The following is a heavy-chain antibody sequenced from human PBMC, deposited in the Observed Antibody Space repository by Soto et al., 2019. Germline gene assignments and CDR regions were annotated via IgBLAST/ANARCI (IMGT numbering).Heavy chain of an antibody. V-gene: IGHV4-34*01. J-gene: IGHJ4*02. CDR1: GGSFSGYY. CDR3: ARGAGYDYVWGSYRFHYYFDY. Sequence: ASETLSLTCAVYGGSFSGYYWSWIRQPPGKGLEWIGEINHSGSTNYNPSLKSRVTISVDTSKNQFSLKLSSVTAADTAVYYCARGAGYDYVWGSYRFHYYFDYWGQGTLVTVSS. CDR2: INHSGST. D-gene: IGHD3-16*02.